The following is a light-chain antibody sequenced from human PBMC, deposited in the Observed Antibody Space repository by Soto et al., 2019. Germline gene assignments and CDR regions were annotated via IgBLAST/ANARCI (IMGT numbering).Light chain of an antibody. CDR3: QQYSSWPPYT. Sequence: EIVMTQSPATLSVSPGERATLSCRASQSISSNLAWYQQKPGQAPRLLIYGASTRATEIPDRFSGSGSGTEFTRTISSLQSEDFAIFYCQQYSSWPPYTFGQGIKLEIK. CDR2: GAS. V-gene: IGKV3-15*01. J-gene: IGKJ2*01. CDR1: QSISSN.